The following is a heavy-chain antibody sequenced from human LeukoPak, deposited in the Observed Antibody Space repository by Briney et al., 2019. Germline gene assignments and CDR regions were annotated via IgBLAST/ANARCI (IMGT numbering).Heavy chain of an antibody. CDR1: GFTFSSYS. V-gene: IGHV3-21*05. J-gene: IGHJ5*02. Sequence: PGGSLRLSCAASGFTFSSYSMNWVRQAPGKGLEWISYISSSSSYIYYADSVKGRFTISRDNAKNSLYLQMNSLRAEDTAVYYCARDFSGTYYNWFDPWGQGTLVTVSS. CDR3: ARDFSGTYYNWFDP. D-gene: IGHD3-10*01. CDR2: ISSSSSYI.